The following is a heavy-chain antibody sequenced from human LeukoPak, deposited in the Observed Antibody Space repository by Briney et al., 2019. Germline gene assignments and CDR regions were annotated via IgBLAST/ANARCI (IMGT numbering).Heavy chain of an antibody. CDR1: GYTFTSYD. D-gene: IGHD3-10*01. CDR3: ARGVSVVGSGDY. CDR2: TNPNSGNT. Sequence: GASVKVSCKASGYTFTSYDINWVRQATGQGLEWMGWTNPNSGNTGYAQKFQGRVTMTRNTSISTAYMELSSLRSEDTAVYYCARGVSVVGSGDYWGQGTLVTVSS. V-gene: IGHV1-8*01. J-gene: IGHJ4*02.